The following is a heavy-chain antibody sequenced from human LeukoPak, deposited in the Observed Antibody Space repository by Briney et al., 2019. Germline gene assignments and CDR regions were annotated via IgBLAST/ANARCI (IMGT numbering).Heavy chain of an antibody. Sequence: QPGGSLRLSCAASGFTFSSYAMSWVRQAPGKGLEWVSAISGSGGSTYYADSVKGRFTISRDNSKNTLYLQMNSLRAEDTAVYYCAIDYGDYDNYFDYWGQGTLVTVSS. CDR2: ISGSGGST. D-gene: IGHD4-17*01. CDR1: GFTFSSYA. V-gene: IGHV3-23*01. CDR3: AIDYGDYDNYFDY. J-gene: IGHJ4*02.